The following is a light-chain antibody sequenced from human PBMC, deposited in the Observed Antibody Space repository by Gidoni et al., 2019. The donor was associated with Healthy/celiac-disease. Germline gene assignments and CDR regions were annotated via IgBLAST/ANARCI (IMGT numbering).Light chain of an antibody. CDR2: AAS. CDR1: QSISSY. Sequence: DIQMTQSPSSLSASVGDRVTITCRASQSISSYLNWYQQKPGKAPKLLIYAASSLQSGVPTRFSGRGTGTEFNFNNRSLETEKFANYYCQQSYSTLLMYTFGQGTKLEIK. J-gene: IGKJ2*01. CDR3: QQSYSTLLMYT. V-gene: IGKV1-39*01.